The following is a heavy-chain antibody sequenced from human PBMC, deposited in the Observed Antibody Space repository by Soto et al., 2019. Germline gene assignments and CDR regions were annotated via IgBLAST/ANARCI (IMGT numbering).Heavy chain of an antibody. CDR3: ARAGVADYGSGSYYGPWFDP. CDR1: GGSISRGDYY. D-gene: IGHD3-10*01. J-gene: IGHJ5*02. V-gene: IGHV4-30-4*01. Sequence: SETLSLTCTVSGGSISRGDYYWSWIRQPPGKGLEWIGYIYYSGSTYYNPSLKSRATISVDTSKNQFSLKLSSVTAADTAVYYCARAGVADYGSGSYYGPWFDPWGQGTLVTVSS. CDR2: IYYSGST.